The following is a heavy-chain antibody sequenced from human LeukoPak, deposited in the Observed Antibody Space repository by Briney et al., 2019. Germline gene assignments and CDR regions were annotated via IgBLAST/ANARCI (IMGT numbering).Heavy chain of an antibody. J-gene: IGHJ3*02. Sequence: ASVKVSCKASGYTFTSYDINWVRQATGQGLEWMGWINPNSGNTGYAQKFQGRVTMTRNTSISTAYMELSSLRSEDTAVYYCARVHVASSDAFDIWGQGTMVTVSS. CDR3: ARVHVASSDAFDI. CDR1: GYTFTSYD. V-gene: IGHV1-8*01. CDR2: INPNSGNT. D-gene: IGHD5-12*01.